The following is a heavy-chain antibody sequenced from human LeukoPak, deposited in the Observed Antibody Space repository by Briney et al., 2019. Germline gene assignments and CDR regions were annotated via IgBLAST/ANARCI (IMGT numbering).Heavy chain of an antibody. CDR3: EKRRSPGCYPP. J-gene: IGHJ5*02. D-gene: IGHD2-15*01. CDR1: GFTFSDYG. V-gene: IGHV3-30*18. CDR2: ISYDGNSE. Sequence: PGGSLRLSCAASGFTFSDYGMHWVRQAPGKGLEWVAVISYDGNSEYYADSVKGRFSISRDNSKDTLYLQMNSLRPEDTAVYYWEKRRSPGCYPPGGQEPLVPVP.